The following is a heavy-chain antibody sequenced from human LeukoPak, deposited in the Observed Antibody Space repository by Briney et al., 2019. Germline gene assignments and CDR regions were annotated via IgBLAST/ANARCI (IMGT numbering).Heavy chain of an antibody. D-gene: IGHD1-14*01. CDR3: ARTEGRGMDV. V-gene: IGHV3-48*02. CDR1: GFTFSSYS. Sequence: PGGSLRLSCAASGFTFSSYSMNWVRQAPGKGLEWVSYISYLGSAIYYADPVKGRFTISRDSAKNSLYLQMNSLRDEDTAVYFCARTEGRGMDVWGQGTTVTVSS. J-gene: IGHJ6*02. CDR2: ISYLGSAI.